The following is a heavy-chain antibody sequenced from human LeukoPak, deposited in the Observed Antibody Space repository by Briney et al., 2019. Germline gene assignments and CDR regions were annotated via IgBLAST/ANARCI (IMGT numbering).Heavy chain of an antibody. J-gene: IGHJ4*02. Sequence: GGSLRLSCAASGFTFSSYAMSWVRQAPGKGLEWVSAISGSGGSTYYADSVKGRFTISRDNSKNTLYLQMNSLRAEDTAVYYCAKPSYDILTGSAFDYWGQGTLVTVSS. CDR2: ISGSGGST. D-gene: IGHD3-9*01. CDR1: GFTFSSYA. V-gene: IGHV3-23*01. CDR3: AKPSYDILTGSAFDY.